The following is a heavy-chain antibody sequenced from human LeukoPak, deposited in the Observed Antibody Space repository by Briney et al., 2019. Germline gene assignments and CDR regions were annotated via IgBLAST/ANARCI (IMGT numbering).Heavy chain of an antibody. CDR3: TSHPLWELYSLDY. J-gene: IGHJ4*02. V-gene: IGHV3-15*01. CDR2: IKSKTDGGTT. D-gene: IGHD1-26*01. Sequence: AGSLRLSCAASGFTFSNAWMSWVRQAPGKGLEWVGRIKSKTDGGTTDYAAPVTGRFTISRDDSKNTLYLQMNSLQTEDTAVYYCTSHPLWELYSLDYWGQGTLVTVSS. CDR1: GFTFSNAW.